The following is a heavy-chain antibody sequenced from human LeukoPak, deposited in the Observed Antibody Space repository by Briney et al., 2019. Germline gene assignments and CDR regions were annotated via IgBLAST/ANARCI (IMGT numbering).Heavy chain of an antibody. J-gene: IGHJ5*02. CDR1: GFTFSSYG. V-gene: IGHV3-33*01. CDR3: ARGGIAVAP. D-gene: IGHD6-19*01. Sequence: GRSLRLSCAASGFTFSSYGMHWVRPAPGKGLEWVAVIWYDGSNKYYADSVKGRFTISRDNSKNTLYLQMNSLRAEDTAVYYCARGGIAVAPWGQGTLVTVSS. CDR2: IWYDGSNK.